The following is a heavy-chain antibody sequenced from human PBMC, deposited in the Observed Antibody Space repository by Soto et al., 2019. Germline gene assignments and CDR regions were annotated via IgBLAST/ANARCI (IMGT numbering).Heavy chain of an antibody. J-gene: IGHJ3*02. CDR2: ISYDGSNK. CDR1: GFTFSSYA. CDR3: ARGSNSMGAFDI. D-gene: IGHD4-4*01. V-gene: IGHV3-30-3*01. Sequence: GGSLRLSCAASGFTFSSYAMHWVRQAPGKGLEWVAVISYDGSNKYYADSVKGRFTISRDNSKNTLYLQMNSLRAEDTAVYYCARGSNSMGAFDIWGQGTMVTVSS.